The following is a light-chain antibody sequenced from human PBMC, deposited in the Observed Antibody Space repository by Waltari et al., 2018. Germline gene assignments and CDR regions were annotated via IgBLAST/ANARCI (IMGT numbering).Light chain of an antibody. CDR2: RNN. CDR1: SSNIGSNY. Sequence: QSVLTQPPSASGTPGQGVTISRSGSSSNIGSNYVYWYQQLPGTAPKLLIYRNNQRPSGVPDRFSGSKSGTSASLAISGLRSEDEADYYCAAWDDSLSGPVFGGGTKLTVL. J-gene: IGLJ2*01. CDR3: AAWDDSLSGPV. V-gene: IGLV1-47*01.